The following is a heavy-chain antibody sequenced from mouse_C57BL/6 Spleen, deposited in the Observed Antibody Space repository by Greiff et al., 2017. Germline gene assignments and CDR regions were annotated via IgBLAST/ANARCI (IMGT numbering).Heavy chain of an antibody. D-gene: IGHD2-2*01. J-gene: IGHJ2*01. Sequence: QVQLQQSGAELVRPGTSVKVSCKASGYAFTNYLIEWVKQRPGQGLEWIGVINPGSGGTNYNEKFKGKATLTADKSSSTAYMQLSSLTSEDSAVYFCARWDYGYDYWGQGTTLTVSS. CDR1: GYAFTNYL. V-gene: IGHV1-54*01. CDR3: ARWDYGYDY. CDR2: INPGSGGT.